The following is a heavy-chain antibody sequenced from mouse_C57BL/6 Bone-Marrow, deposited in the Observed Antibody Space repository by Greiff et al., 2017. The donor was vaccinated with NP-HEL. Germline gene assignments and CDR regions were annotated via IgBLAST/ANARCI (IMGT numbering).Heavy chain of an antibody. CDR1: GYTFTSYW. CDR2: IDPSDSYT. CDR3: ARRGISFAY. Sequence: QVQLQQPGAELVRPGTSVKLSCKASGYTFTSYWMHWVKQRPGQGLEWIGVIDPSDSYTNYNQKFKGKATLTVDTSSSTAYMQLSSLTSEDSAVYYCARRGISFAYWGQGTLVTDSA. J-gene: IGHJ3*01. D-gene: IGHD6-2*01. V-gene: IGHV1-59*01.